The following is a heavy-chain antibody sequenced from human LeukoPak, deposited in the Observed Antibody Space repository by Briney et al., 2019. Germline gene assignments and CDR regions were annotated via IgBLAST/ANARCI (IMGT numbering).Heavy chain of an antibody. CDR2: IGTASDT. CDR3: ARGPPRGKYYYMDV. J-gene: IGHJ6*03. V-gene: IGHV3-13*01. Sequence: GGSLRLSCAASGFTFSSFDMHWVRQPTGQGLEWVSTIGTASDTYYPGSVEGRFTLSRDNAKNSLYLQMNSLIAGDTAVYFCARGPPRGKYYYMDVWGKGTTVTVSS. D-gene: IGHD1-1*01. CDR1: GFTFSSFD.